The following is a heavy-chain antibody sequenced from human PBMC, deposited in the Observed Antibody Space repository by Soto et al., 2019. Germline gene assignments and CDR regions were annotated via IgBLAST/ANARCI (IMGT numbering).Heavy chain of an antibody. CDR2: ISGSSSYI. V-gene: IGHV3-21*01. D-gene: IGHD5-18*01. Sequence: EVQLVESGGGLVKPGGSLRLSCAASGFTFSSYSMNWVRQAPGKGLEWVSSISGSSSYIYYADSVKGRFTISRDNAKNSLYLQMTSLRAEDTAVYYGARDQPGYSYGYGLGYWGQGTLVTVSS. CDR3: ARDQPGYSYGYGLGY. J-gene: IGHJ4*02. CDR1: GFTFSSYS.